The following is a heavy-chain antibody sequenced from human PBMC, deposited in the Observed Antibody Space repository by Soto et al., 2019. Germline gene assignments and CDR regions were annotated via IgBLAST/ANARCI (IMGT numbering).Heavy chain of an antibody. Sequence: GGSLRLSCAASGFTFSSYGMHWVRQAPGKGLEWVAVISYDGSNKYYADSVKGRFTISRDNSKNTLYLQMNSLRAEDTAVYYCANSEGGQPDLRFLEWSHYFDYSGQGTLLTVSS. J-gene: IGHJ4*02. V-gene: IGHV3-30*18. CDR2: ISYDGSNK. D-gene: IGHD3-3*01. CDR1: GFTFSSYG. CDR3: ANSEGGQPDLRFLEWSHYFDY.